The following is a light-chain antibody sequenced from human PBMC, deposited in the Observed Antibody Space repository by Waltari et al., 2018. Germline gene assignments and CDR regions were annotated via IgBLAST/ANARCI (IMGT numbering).Light chain of an antibody. CDR1: KLGDNS. CDR3: QAWDSSTYV. Sequence: SFDLTQPPSVSVSPGQTASIPCPGAKLGDNSACWYHQKPGQSPVLVIYQDTKRPSAIPERFSGSKSGNTATLTISGTQAVDEADYYCQAWDSSTYVFGTGTKVTVL. V-gene: IGLV3-1*01. J-gene: IGLJ1*01. CDR2: QDT.